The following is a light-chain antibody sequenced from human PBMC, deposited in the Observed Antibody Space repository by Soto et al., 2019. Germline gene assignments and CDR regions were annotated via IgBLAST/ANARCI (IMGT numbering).Light chain of an antibody. CDR3: QQRSKWPQT. J-gene: IGKJ1*01. CDR2: DAS. CDR1: QSVSSY. V-gene: IGKV3-11*01. Sequence: EIVLTQFPATLSLSPGERATLSCRASQSVSSYLAWYQQKPGQAPRLLIYDASNRATGIPARFSGSGSGTDFTLTIRSLESEDFAVYYCQQRSKWPQTFGQGTKVEIK.